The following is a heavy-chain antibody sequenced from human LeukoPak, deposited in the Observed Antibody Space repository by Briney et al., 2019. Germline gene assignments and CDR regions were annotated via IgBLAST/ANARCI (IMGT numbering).Heavy chain of an antibody. V-gene: IGHV3-30-3*01. CDR3: TNGGIRGTTHFDY. D-gene: IGHD1-7*01. J-gene: IGHJ4*02. Sequence: PGGSLRLSCAASGFTFSTYAIHWVRQAPGQGLEWVAVISYDGNYKYYADSVKGRFTISRDNSKNTLYLQMNSLRAEDTAVYYCTNGGIRGTTHFDYWGQGTLVTVSS. CDR2: ISYDGNYK. CDR1: GFTFSTYA.